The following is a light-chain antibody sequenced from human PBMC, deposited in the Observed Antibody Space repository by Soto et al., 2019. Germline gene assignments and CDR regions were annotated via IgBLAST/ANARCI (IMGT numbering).Light chain of an antibody. CDR3: QQYAASPRT. CDR1: QSVSSN. V-gene: IGKV3-20*01. J-gene: IGKJ1*01. Sequence: EILMTQSPATLSASSGERATLSCRASQSVSSNLAWYQQKPGQAPRLLTYGASTRATGIPDRFSGSGSATDFTLTISRLEPEDFAVYYCQQYAASPRTFGQGTKVDIK. CDR2: GAS.